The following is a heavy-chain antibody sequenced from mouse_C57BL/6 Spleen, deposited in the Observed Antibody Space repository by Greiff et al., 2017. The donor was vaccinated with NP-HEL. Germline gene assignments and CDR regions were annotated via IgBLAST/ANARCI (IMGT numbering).Heavy chain of an antibody. V-gene: IGHV1-82*01. D-gene: IGHD3-3*01. CDR2: IYPGDGDT. CDR3: ARGDPTW. J-gene: IGHJ2*01. CDR1: GSAFSSSW. Sequence: VQLQQSGPALVKPGASVKISCKASGSAFSSSWMHWVKQRPGKGLEWIGRIYPGDGDTNYNGKFKGKATLTADKSTSTAYMQLRSLTSEDSAVYFCARGDPTWWGQGTTLTVSS.